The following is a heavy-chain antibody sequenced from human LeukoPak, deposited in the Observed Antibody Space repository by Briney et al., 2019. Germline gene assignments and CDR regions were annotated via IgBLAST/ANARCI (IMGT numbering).Heavy chain of an antibody. Sequence: SVKVSCKASGGTFSSYAISWVRQAPGQGLEWMGGIIPIFGTANYAQKFQGRVTITTDESTSTAYMELSSLRSEDTAVYYCARDVVSSSWFHWYFDLWGRGTLVTVSS. CDR2: IIPIFGTA. CDR3: ARDVVSSSWFHWYFDL. D-gene: IGHD6-13*01. V-gene: IGHV1-69*05. CDR1: GGTFSSYA. J-gene: IGHJ2*01.